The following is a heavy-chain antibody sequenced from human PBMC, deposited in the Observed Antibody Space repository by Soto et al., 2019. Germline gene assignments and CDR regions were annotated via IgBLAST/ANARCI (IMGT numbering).Heavy chain of an antibody. D-gene: IGHD3-22*01. Sequence: ASVKVSCKASGYTFTSYCISWVRQAPGQGLEWMGWISAYNGNTNYAQKLQGRVTMTTDTSTSTAYMELRSLRSDDTAVYYCAREDYYDSSGSYGMDVWGQGTTVTVSS. V-gene: IGHV1-18*01. CDR1: GYTFTSYC. CDR2: ISAYNGNT. J-gene: IGHJ6*02. CDR3: AREDYYDSSGSYGMDV.